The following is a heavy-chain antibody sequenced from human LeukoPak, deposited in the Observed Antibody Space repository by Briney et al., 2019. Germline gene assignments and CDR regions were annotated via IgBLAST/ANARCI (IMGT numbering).Heavy chain of an antibody. CDR3: ARDSVAGDGYNADY. J-gene: IGHJ4*02. D-gene: IGHD5-24*01. CDR2: INPNSGGT. CDR1: GYTFTGYY. Sequence: GASVKVSCKASGYTFTGYYMHWVRQTPGQGLEWMGWINPNSGGTNYAQKFRGRVTMTRDTSISTAYMELSRLRSDDTAVYYCARDSVAGDGYNADYWGQGTLVTVSS. V-gene: IGHV1-2*02.